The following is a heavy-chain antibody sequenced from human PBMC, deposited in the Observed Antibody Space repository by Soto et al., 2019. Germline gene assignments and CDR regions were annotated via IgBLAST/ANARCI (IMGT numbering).Heavy chain of an antibody. Sequence: GGSLRLSCAASGFTFSSYSMNWVRQAPGKGLEWVSYISSSSSTIYYADSVKGRFTISRDNAKNSLYLQMNSLRDEDTAVYYCARDVFSSSWYPGRFDPWGQGTLVTVSS. D-gene: IGHD6-13*01. CDR3: ARDVFSSSWYPGRFDP. CDR1: GFTFSSYS. CDR2: ISSSSSTI. V-gene: IGHV3-48*02. J-gene: IGHJ5*02.